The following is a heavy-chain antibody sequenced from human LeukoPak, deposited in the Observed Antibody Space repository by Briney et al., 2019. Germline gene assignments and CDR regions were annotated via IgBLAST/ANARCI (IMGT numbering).Heavy chain of an antibody. Sequence: GGSLRLSCAASGFSFSSYWMSWVRQAPGKGLEWVANIKQDGNEKYYVDSVKGRFTISRDNAKNSLYLQMNSLRGEDTALYYCAREENYYYYMDVWGKGTTVTVSS. CDR2: IKQDGNEK. CDR1: GFSFSSYW. CDR3: AREENYYYYMDV. V-gene: IGHV3-7*01. J-gene: IGHJ6*03. D-gene: IGHD3-10*01.